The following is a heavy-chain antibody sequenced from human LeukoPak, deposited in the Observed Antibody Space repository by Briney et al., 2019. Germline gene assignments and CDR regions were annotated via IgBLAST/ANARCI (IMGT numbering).Heavy chain of an antibody. D-gene: IGHD2-21*01. J-gene: IGHJ4*02. CDR1: GFIFRTYG. CDR3: AKGAYGVGGALDY. V-gene: IGHV3-23*01. Sequence: PEGSLRLSCAASGFIFRTYGMNWVRQAPGKRLEYVSGITAGGGNTYYADSLKGRFTISRDDSKYTVFLQMNSLRVEDTAVYYCAKGAYGVGGALDYWGRGSLVTVSS. CDR2: ITAGGGNT.